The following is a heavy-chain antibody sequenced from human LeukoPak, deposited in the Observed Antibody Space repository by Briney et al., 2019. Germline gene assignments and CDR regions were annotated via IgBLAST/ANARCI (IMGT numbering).Heavy chain of an antibody. D-gene: IGHD3-16*02. J-gene: IGHJ4*02. CDR1: GGSFSGYY. CDR3: ARGSVPGRYFDY. V-gene: IGHV4-34*01. Sequence: SETLSLTCAVYGGSFSGYYWSWIRQPPGKGLEWIGEINHSGSTNYNPSHKSRVTISVDTSKNQFSLKLSSVTAADTAVYYCARGSVPGRYFDYWGQGTLVTVSS. CDR2: INHSGST.